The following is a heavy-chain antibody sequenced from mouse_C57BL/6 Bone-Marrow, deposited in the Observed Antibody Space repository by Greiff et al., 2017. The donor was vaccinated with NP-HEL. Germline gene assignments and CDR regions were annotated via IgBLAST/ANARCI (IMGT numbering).Heavy chain of an antibody. J-gene: IGHJ2*01. CDR1: GYTFTDYY. Sequence: VKVVESGAELVRPGASVKLSCKASGYTFTDYYINWVKQRPGQGLEWIARIYPGSGNTYYNEKFKGKATLTADTSSNTAYLQLSSLTSEDTAVYYCTPITTVPLFDYWGQGTTLTVSS. CDR3: TPITTVPLFDY. D-gene: IGHD1-1*01. CDR2: IYPGSGNT. V-gene: IGHV1-76*01.